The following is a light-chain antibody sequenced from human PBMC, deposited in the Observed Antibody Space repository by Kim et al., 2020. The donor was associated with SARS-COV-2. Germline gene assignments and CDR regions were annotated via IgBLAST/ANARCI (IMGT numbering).Light chain of an antibody. CDR2: DAS. Sequence: VSPGDRVTLSCRASQNIRNELAWYQHKPGQAPRLLISDASNRATGIPARFSGSGSGTDFTLTVSGLEAEDSAVYYCQQRNEWPRTFGQGTKVDIK. CDR3: QQRNEWPRT. V-gene: IGKV3-11*01. J-gene: IGKJ1*01. CDR1: QNIRNE.